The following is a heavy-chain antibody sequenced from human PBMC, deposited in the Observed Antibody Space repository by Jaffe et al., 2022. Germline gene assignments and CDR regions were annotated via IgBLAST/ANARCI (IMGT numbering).Heavy chain of an antibody. D-gene: IGHD2-15*01. CDR3: ARGNQGYCSGGSCYSRYFQH. V-gene: IGHV4-34*01. J-gene: IGHJ1*01. Sequence: QVQLQQWGAGLLKPSETLSLTCAVYGGSFSGYYWSWIRQPPGKGLEWIGEINHSGSTNYNPSLKSRVTISVDTSKNQFSLKLSSVTAADTAVYYCARGNQGYCSGGSCYSRYFQHWGQGTLVTVSS. CDR1: GGSFSGYY. CDR2: INHSGST.